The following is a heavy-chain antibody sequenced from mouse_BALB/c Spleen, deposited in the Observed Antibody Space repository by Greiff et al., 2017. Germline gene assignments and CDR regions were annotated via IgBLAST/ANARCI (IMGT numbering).Heavy chain of an antibody. CDR2: IDPSDSET. CDR1: GYSFTSYW. V-gene: IGHV1S126*01. Sequence: VKLVESGPQLVRPGASVKISCTASGYSFTSYWMHWVKQRPGQGLEWIGMIDPSDSETRLNQKFKDKATLTVDKSSSTAYMQLSSPTSEDSAVYYCAREGEQLGLDYWGQGTTLTVSS. J-gene: IGHJ2*01. CDR3: AREGEQLGLDY. D-gene: IGHD3-1*01.